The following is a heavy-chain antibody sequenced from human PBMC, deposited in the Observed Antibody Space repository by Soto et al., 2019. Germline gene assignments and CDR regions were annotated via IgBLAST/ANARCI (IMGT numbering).Heavy chain of an antibody. CDR3: ARVFFHRSLYYYYMDV. J-gene: IGHJ6*03. Sequence: GGSLRLSCAASGFTFSDHYMDWVRQAPGKGLEWVGRTRNKANSYTTEYAASVKGRFTISRDDSKNSLYLQMNSLKTEDTAVYYCARVFFHRSLYYYYMDVWGKGTTVTVSS. V-gene: IGHV3-72*01. CDR1: GFTFSDHY. CDR2: TRNKANSYTT.